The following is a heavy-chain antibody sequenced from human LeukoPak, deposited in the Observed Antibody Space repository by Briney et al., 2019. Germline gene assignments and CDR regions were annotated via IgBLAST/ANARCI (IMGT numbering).Heavy chain of an antibody. Sequence: ASVKVSCKASGYTFTNYGISWVRQAPGQGLEWMGWISAYSGNTHHARKFQGRVTMTADTSTSIVYMELRSLTSDDTAVYYCARDPEGTYSGTYEGEWFDPWGQGTLVIVSS. CDR1: GYTFTNYG. CDR3: ARDPEGTYSGTYEGEWFDP. CDR2: ISAYSGNT. D-gene: IGHD1-26*01. J-gene: IGHJ5*02. V-gene: IGHV1-18*01.